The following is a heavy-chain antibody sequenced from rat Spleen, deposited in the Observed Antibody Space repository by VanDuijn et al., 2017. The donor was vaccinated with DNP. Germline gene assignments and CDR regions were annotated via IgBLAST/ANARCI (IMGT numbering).Heavy chain of an antibody. Sequence: EVQLVESGGGLVQPGRSLKLSCAASGFTFSNYGMAWVRQAPTKGLEWVASITNSGGSTYYRDSVKGRFTISRDNAKSTLYLQMDSLRSEDTATYYCTTGIRGTVGGWGQGVMVTVSS. V-gene: IGHV5-27*01. J-gene: IGHJ2*01. CDR2: ITNSGGST. CDR3: TTGIRGTVGG. CDR1: GFTFSNYG. D-gene: IGHD4-3*01.